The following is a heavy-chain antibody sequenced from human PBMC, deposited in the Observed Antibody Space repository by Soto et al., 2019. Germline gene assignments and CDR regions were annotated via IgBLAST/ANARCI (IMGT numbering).Heavy chain of an antibody. D-gene: IGHD3-3*01. CDR1: GYTFTGYY. CDR2: INPNSGGT. Sequence: ASVKVSCKASGYTFTGYYMHWVRQAPGQGLEWMGWINPNSGGTNYAQKFQGRVTMTRDTSISTAYMELSRLRSDDTAVYYCARDQYDFWSGYPLDYWGQGTLVTVSS. CDR3: ARDQYDFWSGYPLDY. J-gene: IGHJ4*02. V-gene: IGHV1-2*02.